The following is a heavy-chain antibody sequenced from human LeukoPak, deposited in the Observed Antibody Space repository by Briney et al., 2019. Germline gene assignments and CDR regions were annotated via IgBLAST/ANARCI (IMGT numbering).Heavy chain of an antibody. J-gene: IGHJ4*02. D-gene: IGHD4-23*01. CDR1: GCTFSSYW. V-gene: IGHV3-7*01. Sequence: GGSLRLSCAASGCTFSSYWMSWVRQAPGKGLEWVANIKQDGSEKYYVDSVKGRFTISRDNAKNSLYLQMNSLRAEDTAVYYCENEGGNSAGTYFDYWGQGTLVTVSS. CDR2: IKQDGSEK. CDR3: ENEGGNSAGTYFDY.